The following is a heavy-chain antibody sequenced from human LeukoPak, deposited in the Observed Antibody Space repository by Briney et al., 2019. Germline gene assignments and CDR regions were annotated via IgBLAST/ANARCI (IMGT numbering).Heavy chain of an antibody. CDR1: GFTFSTYW. CDR3: ASHRVVRGVFDP. J-gene: IGHJ5*02. CDR2: INSDGSSA. V-gene: IGHV3-74*01. Sequence: GGPLRLSCEASGFTFSTYWMHWVRQAPGKGLLWVSRINSDGSSATYADSVKGRFNISRDNAKNTLYLQMNSLRAEDTAVYYCASHRVVRGVFDPWGQGTLVTVCS. D-gene: IGHD3-10*01.